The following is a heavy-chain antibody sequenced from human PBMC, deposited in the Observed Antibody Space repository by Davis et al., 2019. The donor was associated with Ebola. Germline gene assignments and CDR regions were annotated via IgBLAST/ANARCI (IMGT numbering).Heavy chain of an antibody. CDR3: ARVNWVGDYYYYMDV. J-gene: IGHJ6*03. CDR1: GGPISSSSYY. V-gene: IGHV4-39*07. Sequence: PSETLSLTCTVSGGPISSSSYYWGWIRQPPGKGLECIGRIYYSGSPYYNPSLKSRVTISLNTSKNQFSLKLSSVTAADTAVYYCARVNWVGDYYYYMDVWGKGTTVTVSS. CDR2: IYYSGSP. D-gene: IGHD7-27*01.